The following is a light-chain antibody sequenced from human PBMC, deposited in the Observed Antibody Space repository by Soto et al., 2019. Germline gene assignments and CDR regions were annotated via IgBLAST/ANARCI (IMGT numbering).Light chain of an antibody. J-gene: IGKJ1*01. CDR1: QTINTY. CDR2: DAS. CDR3: QQYYSYPRT. Sequence: DIQMTQSPSSLSASVGDRVTITCRARQTINTYLNWYQQTPGTAPKLLIYDASSLQSGVPSRFRGSGSGTDFTLTISCLQSEDFATYYCQQYYSYPRTFGQGTKVDIK. V-gene: IGKV1-39*01.